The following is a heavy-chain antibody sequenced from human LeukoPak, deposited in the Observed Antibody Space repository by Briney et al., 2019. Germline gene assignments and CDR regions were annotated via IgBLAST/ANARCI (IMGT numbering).Heavy chain of an antibody. CDR3: AKDVSLGYCSGGSCSAHFDY. V-gene: IGHV3-9*03. D-gene: IGHD2-15*01. J-gene: IGHJ4*02. CDR2: ISWNSGSI. CDR1: GFTFDDYA. Sequence: GRSLRLSCAASGFTFDDYAMHWVRQAPGKGLEWVSGISWNSGSIGYADSVKGRFTISRDNAKNSLCLQMNSLRAEDMALYYCAKDVSLGYCSGGSCSAHFDYWGQGTLVTVSS.